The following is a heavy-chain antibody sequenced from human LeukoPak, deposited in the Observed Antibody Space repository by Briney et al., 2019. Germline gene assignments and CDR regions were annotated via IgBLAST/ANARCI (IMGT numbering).Heavy chain of an antibody. V-gene: IGHV1-2*06. J-gene: IGHJ5*02. D-gene: IGHD4-17*01. CDR1: GYTFTGYY. CDR2: INPNSGGT. Sequence: ASVKVSCKASGYTFTGYYIHWVRQAPGQGLEWMGRINPNSGGTNYTQKFQGRVTMTRDTSISTAYMELRRLTSDDTAVYYCARHHESYKYYGDYLNCLDPWGQGTLVTLSP. CDR3: ARHHESYKYYGDYLNCLDP.